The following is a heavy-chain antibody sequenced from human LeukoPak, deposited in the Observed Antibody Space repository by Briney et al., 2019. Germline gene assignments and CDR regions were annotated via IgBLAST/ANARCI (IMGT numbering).Heavy chain of an antibody. Sequence: PGGSLRLSCAASGFTFSSYSMNWVRQAPGKGLEWVSYISSSSSTIYYADSVKGRFTISRDNAKNSLYLQMNSLRAEDTAVYYCAIIYLIVGATTFDYWGQETLVTVSS. CDR1: GFTFSSYS. J-gene: IGHJ4*02. CDR2: ISSSSSTI. CDR3: AIIYLIVGATTFDY. D-gene: IGHD1-26*01. V-gene: IGHV3-48*01.